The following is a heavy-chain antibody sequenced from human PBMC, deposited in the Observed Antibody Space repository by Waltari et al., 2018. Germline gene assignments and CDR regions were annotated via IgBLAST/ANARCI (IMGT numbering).Heavy chain of an antibody. J-gene: IGHJ6*03. CDR2: INTDGSST. CDR3: ASSPRHGDYRGYMDV. CDR1: GFTFSRYW. V-gene: IGHV3-74*01. D-gene: IGHD4-17*01. Sequence: EVQLVESGGGLVQPGGSLRLSCAASGFTFSRYWLHWVRQAPGKGLVWVSRINTDGSSTSYADSVKGRFTISRDNAKNTLYLQMNSLRAEDTAVYYCASSPRHGDYRGYMDVWGKGTTVTVSS.